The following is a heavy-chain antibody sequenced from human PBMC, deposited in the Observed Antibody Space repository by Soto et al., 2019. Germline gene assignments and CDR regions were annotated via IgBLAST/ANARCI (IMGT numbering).Heavy chain of an antibody. J-gene: IGHJ5*02. CDR3: ARGRGEFDA. D-gene: IGHD2-21*01. V-gene: IGHV4-38-2*02. Sequence: SETLSLTCTVSGYSINSDDYWGWIRQPPGKGLEWIAGIYHSVSTFYNPSLRSRVTISIDTSKNQLSLNLTAVSAADTAVYYCARGRGEFDAWGQGTPVTVSS. CDR1: GYSINSDDY. CDR2: IYHSVST.